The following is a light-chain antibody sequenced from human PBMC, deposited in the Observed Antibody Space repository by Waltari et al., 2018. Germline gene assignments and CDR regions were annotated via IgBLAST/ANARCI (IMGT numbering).Light chain of an antibody. V-gene: IGLV1-44*01. J-gene: IGLJ2*01. CDR3: AAWDVSLKVV. CDR2: SNH. Sequence: SGTPGQRVTISCSGSSSNIGSNTVNWYQQLPGMAPQLTIFSNHQRPSGVPARFSGPKSGTSASLAISGLQSDDEADYYCAAWDVSLKVVFGGGTKVTVL. CDR1: SSNIGSNT.